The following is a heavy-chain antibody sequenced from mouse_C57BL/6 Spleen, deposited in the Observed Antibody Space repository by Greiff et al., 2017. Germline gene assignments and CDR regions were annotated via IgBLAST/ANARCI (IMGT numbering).Heavy chain of an antibody. V-gene: IGHV1-4*01. CDR1: GYTFTSYT. CDR3: ARTGPGSSPFYYAMDY. CDR2: INPSSGYT. D-gene: IGHD1-1*01. Sequence: VQLQQSGAELARPGASVKMSCKASGYTFTSYTMHWVKQRPGQGLEWIGYINPSSGYTKYNQKFKDKATLTADKSSSTAYMQLSSLTSEDSAVYYCARTGPGSSPFYYAMDYWGQGTSVTVSS. J-gene: IGHJ4*01.